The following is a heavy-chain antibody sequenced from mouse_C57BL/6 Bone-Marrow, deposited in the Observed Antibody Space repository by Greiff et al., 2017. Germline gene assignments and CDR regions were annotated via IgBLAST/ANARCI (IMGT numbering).Heavy chain of an antibody. CDR1: GYTFTSYW. CDR3: AMGGSSFPYY. D-gene: IGHD1-1*01. J-gene: IGHJ2*01. Sequence: VQLQQPGAELVKPGASVKVSCKASGYTFTSYWMHWVKQRPGQGLELIGRIHPSDSDTNYNQQFKGKATLTVDKSSSTAYMQLSSLTSEDSAVYYWAMGGSSFPYYWGQGTTLTVSS. V-gene: IGHV1-74*01. CDR2: IHPSDSDT.